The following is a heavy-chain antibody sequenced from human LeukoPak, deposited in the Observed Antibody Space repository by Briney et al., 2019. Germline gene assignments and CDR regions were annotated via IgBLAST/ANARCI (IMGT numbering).Heavy chain of an antibody. CDR3: ARVGGLRYYFDY. D-gene: IGHD4-17*01. V-gene: IGHV4-38-2*02. J-gene: IGHJ4*02. Sequence: PSKTLSLTCTVSGYSISSGYYWGWIRQPPGQGLEWIGSIFYSGSTYYNPSLKSRVTISVNPSKNQFSLKLSSVTAADTAVYYCARVGGLRYYFDYWGQGTLVTVSS. CDR1: GYSISSGYY. CDR2: IFYSGST.